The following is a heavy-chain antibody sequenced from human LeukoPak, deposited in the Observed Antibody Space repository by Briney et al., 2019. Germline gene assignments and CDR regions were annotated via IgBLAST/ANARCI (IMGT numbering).Heavy chain of an antibody. CDR2: INPNSGGT. CDR1: GYPFTGHY. CDR3: AGLISGSYRFDY. D-gene: IGHD1-26*01. V-gene: IGHV1-2*02. Sequence: ASVKVSFKASGYPFTGHYMHWGRPAPGQGLGWMGWINPNSGGTNYAQKFQGRVTMTRDTSISTAYMELSRLRSDDTAVYYCAGLISGSYRFDYWGQGTLVTVSS. J-gene: IGHJ4*02.